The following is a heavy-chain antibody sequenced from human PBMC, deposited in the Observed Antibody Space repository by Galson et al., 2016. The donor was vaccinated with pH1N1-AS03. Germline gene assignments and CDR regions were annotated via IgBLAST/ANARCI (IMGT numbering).Heavy chain of an antibody. CDR2: IKGDGSIT. CDR3: SRGAGGYSYG. J-gene: IGHJ4*02. Sequence: SLRLSCAVSGFTLNNYWIHWVRQAPGKGLVWVSRIKGDGSITTYADSVKGRFTISRDNASYTLYLQMNSLRAEDTAVYYCSRGAGGYSYGWGQGTLVNVSS. CDR1: GFTLNNYW. D-gene: IGHD5-18*01. V-gene: IGHV3-74*03.